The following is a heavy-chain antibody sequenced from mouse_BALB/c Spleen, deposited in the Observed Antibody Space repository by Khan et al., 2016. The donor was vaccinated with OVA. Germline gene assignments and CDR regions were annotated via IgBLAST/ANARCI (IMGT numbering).Heavy chain of an antibody. V-gene: IGHV1-76*01. CDR1: GYIFTNYW. J-gene: IGHJ2*01. Sequence: QVQLKQSGAELVRPGASVKLSCKTSGYIFTNYWIHWVKQRSGQGLEWFARIYPGTDNTYYNEKLKDKVTLTADKSSSTVYMQLSSLKSEDSAVYFCAREEALYYFDYWGQGTTLTVSS. D-gene: IGHD3-2*02. CDR3: AREEALYYFDY. CDR2: IYPGTDNT.